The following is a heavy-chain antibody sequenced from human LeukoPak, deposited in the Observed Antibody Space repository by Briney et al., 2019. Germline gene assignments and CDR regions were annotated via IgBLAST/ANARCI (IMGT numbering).Heavy chain of an antibody. V-gene: IGHV4-39*01. CDR2: IDYSGTT. D-gene: IGHD3-3*01. CDR3: ARLTGMVDD. CDR1: GGSIKSRSHY. Sequence: SETLSLTCNVSGGSIKSRSHYWGWIRQPPGKRLEWIGGIDYSGTTYNTPSLNSRVTVSIDMSKSQFSLKLSSVTAADTAVYYCARLTGMVDDWGQGTLVTVSS. J-gene: IGHJ4*02.